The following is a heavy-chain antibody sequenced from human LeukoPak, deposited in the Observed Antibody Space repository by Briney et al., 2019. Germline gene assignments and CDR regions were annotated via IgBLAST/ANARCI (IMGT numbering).Heavy chain of an antibody. D-gene: IGHD5-18*01. CDR2: IYYSGST. CDR1: GGSISSYY. Sequence: SETLSLTCTVSGGSISSYYWSWIRQPPGKGLEWIGYIYYSGSTNYNPSLKSRVTISVDTSKNQFSLKLSSVTAADTAVYYCARDGRGYSYGVGFDPWGQGTLVTVSS. V-gene: IGHV4-59*01. J-gene: IGHJ5*02. CDR3: ARDGRGYSYGVGFDP.